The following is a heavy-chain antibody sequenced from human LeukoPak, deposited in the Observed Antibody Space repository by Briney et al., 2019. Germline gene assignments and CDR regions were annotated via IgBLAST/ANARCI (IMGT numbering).Heavy chain of an antibody. D-gene: IGHD3-10*01. Sequence: ASVKVSCKASGYTFTSYGISWVRQAPGQGLEWMGWISAYNGNTNYAQKLQGRVTMTTDTSTSTACMELRSLRSDDTAVYYCARDKSIRSYYGSGSYYNLDYWGQGTLVTVSS. CDR2: ISAYNGNT. CDR3: ARDKSIRSYYGSGSYYNLDY. J-gene: IGHJ4*02. CDR1: GYTFTSYG. V-gene: IGHV1-18*01.